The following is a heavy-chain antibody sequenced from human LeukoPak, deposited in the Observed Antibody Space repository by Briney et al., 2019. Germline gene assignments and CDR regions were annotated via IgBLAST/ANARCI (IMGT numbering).Heavy chain of an antibody. D-gene: IGHD6-13*01. CDR3: AKGPSNFIAAADNFDY. Sequence: PGGSLRLSCAASGFTFSSYSMDWVRQAPGKGLEWVSSISSSSSYIYYADSVKGRFTISRDNAKNSLYLQMNSLRAEDTAVYYCAKGPSNFIAAADNFDYWGQGTLVTVSS. CDR1: GFTFSSYS. J-gene: IGHJ4*02. V-gene: IGHV3-21*04. CDR2: ISSSSSYI.